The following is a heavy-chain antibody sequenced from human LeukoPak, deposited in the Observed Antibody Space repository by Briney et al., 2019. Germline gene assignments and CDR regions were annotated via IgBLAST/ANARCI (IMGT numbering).Heavy chain of an antibody. J-gene: IGHJ4*02. CDR1: GFTFDDYG. V-gene: IGHV3-20*04. D-gene: IGHD3-22*01. Sequence: PGGFLRLSCAASGFTFDDYGMSWVRRAPGKGLEWVSGFNWNGGSTGCADSVKGRFTISTDNAKNSLYLQMNSLRAEDTAFYYCARADSYYYDSSGYDYWGQGTLVTVSS. CDR2: FNWNGGST. CDR3: ARADSYYYDSSGYDY.